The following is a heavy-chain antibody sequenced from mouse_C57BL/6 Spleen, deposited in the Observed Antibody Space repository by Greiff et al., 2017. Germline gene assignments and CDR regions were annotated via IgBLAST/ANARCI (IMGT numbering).Heavy chain of an antibody. CDR3: ARGYYGKAMDY. CDR1: GFTFSDYG. CDR2: ISSGSSTI. D-gene: IGHD1-1*01. V-gene: IGHV5-17*01. Sequence: EVKLMESGGGLVKPGGSLKLSCAASGFTFSDYGMHWVRQAPEKGLEWVAYISSGSSTIYYADTVKGRFTISRDNAKNTLFLQMTSLRSEDTAMYYCARGYYGKAMDYWGQGTSVTVSS. J-gene: IGHJ4*01.